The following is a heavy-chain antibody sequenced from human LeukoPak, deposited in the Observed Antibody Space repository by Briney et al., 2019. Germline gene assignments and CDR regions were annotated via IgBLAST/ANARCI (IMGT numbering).Heavy chain of an antibody. V-gene: IGHV3-66*01. Sequence: GGSLRLSCAASGFTVSSNYMSWVRQAPGKGLEWVSVIYSGGSTYYADSVKGRFTISRDNSKNTLYLQMNSLRAEDTAVYYCAKGTGYSSSWYEDYWGQGTLVTVSS. D-gene: IGHD6-13*01. CDR2: IYSGGST. CDR1: GFTVSSNY. J-gene: IGHJ4*02. CDR3: AKGTGYSSSWYEDY.